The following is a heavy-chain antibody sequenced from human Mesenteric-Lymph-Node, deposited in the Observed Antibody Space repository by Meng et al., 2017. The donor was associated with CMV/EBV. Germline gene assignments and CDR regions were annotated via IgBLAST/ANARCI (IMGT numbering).Heavy chain of an antibody. CDR2: VSSSGSRT. V-gene: IGHV3-11*01. CDR3: ARRDLKVVTAAIVGAHDS. D-gene: IGHD1-26*01. J-gene: IGHJ4*02. CDR1: TFSDYD. Sequence: TFSDYDMDWIRQTPGKGLEWVSDVSSSGSRTNYAKSVKGRFTISRDNAKNSLYLQMSSLRAEDTAVYFCARRDLKVVTAAIVGAHDSWGQGTLVTVSS.